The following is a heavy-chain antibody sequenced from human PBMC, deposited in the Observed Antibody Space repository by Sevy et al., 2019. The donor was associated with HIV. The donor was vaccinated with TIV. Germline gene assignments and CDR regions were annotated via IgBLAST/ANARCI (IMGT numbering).Heavy chain of an antibody. J-gene: IGHJ4*02. D-gene: IGHD6-19*01. V-gene: IGHV3-48*02. CDR3: ARDIQKWLGPGGDPV. CDR1: GFTFSSYT. Sequence: GSLRLSCAASGFTFSSYTMNWVRQAPGKGLEWVSYISSSSSTIYYADSVKGRFTISRDNAKNSLYLQMNSLRDEDTAIYYCARDIQKWLGPGGDPVWGQGTLVTVSS. CDR2: ISSSSSTI.